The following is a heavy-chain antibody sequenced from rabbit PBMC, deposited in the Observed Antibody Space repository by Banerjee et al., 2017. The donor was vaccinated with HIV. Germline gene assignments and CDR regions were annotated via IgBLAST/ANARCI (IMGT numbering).Heavy chain of an antibody. CDR2: IAADSSGGT. V-gene: IGHV1S45*01. CDR3: ARVYAYASSSGYPNL. D-gene: IGHD1-1*01. Sequence: QEQLEESGGDLVKPGASLTLTCTASGFDLSSSYCICWVRQAPGKGLEWIACIAADSSGGTDYASWAKGRFTVSKTSSTTVTLQMTSLTAADTATYFCARVYAYASSSGYPNLWGQGTLVTVS. CDR1: GFDLSSSYC. J-gene: IGHJ4*01.